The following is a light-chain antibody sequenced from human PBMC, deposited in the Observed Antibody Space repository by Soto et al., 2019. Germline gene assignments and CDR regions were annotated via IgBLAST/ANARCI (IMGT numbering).Light chain of an antibody. CDR3: CSYAVSSTI. V-gene: IGLV2-23*01. J-gene: IGLJ2*01. CDR2: EGS. Sequence: QSALTQPASVSGSPGQSITISCTGTSSDVGNYNLASWYQQHPGKAPKLMIYEGSKRPSGVSNRFSGSKSGNTASLTISGLQAEDEADYYCCSYAVSSTIFGGGTKLTVL. CDR1: SSDVGNYNL.